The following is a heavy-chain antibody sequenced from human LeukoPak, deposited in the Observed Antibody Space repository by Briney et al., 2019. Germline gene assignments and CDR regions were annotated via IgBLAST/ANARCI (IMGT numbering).Heavy chain of an antibody. D-gene: IGHD3-22*01. V-gene: IGHV1-18*01. CDR3: TRAPPGMTMMTDY. Sequence: ASVSVSFTASGYTFTNYHIAWVRQAPGQGLEWMGWVSTNDGNTVYAQRLQGRVTMTTDTSTSVAYMELRSLTSDDTAVYYCTRAPPGMTMMTDYWGQGTLVTVSS. CDR1: GYTFTNYH. J-gene: IGHJ4*02. CDR2: VSTNDGNT.